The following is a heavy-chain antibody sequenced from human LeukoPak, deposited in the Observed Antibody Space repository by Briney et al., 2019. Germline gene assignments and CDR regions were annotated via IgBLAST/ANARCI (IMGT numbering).Heavy chain of an antibody. Sequence: SETLSLTCTVSGGSISSYYWSWIRQPPGKGLEWIGYIYYSGSTNYNPSLKSRVTISVDTSKNQFSLKLSPVTAADTAVYYCARGDPYYDFWSGTDWGQGTLVTVSS. CDR3: ARGDPYYDFWSGTD. CDR1: GGSISSYY. J-gene: IGHJ4*02. D-gene: IGHD3-3*01. CDR2: IYYSGST. V-gene: IGHV4-59*01.